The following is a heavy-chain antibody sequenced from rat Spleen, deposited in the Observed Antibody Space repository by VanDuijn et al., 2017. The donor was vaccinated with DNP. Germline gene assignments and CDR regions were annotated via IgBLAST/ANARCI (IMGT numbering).Heavy chain of an antibody. CDR1: GYSIPNNY. D-gene: IGHD1-5*01. V-gene: IGHV3-1*01. Sequence: EVQLQESGSGLVKPSQSLSLTCSVTGYSIPNNYWGWIRQFPGNKMEYIGHISYSGPTNYNPSLKSRISITKDKSKNHFFMHLSSLTIEYTATYYCARWNRYFDYWGQGVMVTVSS. CDR2: ISYSGPT. J-gene: IGHJ2*01. CDR3: ARWNRYFDY.